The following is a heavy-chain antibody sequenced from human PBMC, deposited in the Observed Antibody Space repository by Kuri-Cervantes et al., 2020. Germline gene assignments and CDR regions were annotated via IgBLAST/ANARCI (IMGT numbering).Heavy chain of an antibody. D-gene: IGHD3-22*01. J-gene: IGHJ6*02. CDR3: ARDFEGSGYSKHYYGMDV. CDR2: ISSSSSTI. CDR1: GFTFSSYS. V-gene: IGHV3-48*02. Sequence: LSLTCAASGFTFSSYSMNWVRQAPGKGLEWVSYISSSSSTIYYADSVKGRFTISRDNAKNSLYLQMNSLRDEDTAVYYCARDFEGSGYSKHYYGMDVWGQGTTVTVSS.